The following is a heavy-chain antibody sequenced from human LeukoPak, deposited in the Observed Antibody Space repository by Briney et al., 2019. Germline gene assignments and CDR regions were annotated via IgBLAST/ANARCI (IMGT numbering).Heavy chain of an antibody. CDR1: GGTFSSYA. CDR2: IIPIFGTA. J-gene: IGHJ4*02. V-gene: IGHV1-69*13. D-gene: IGHD3-22*01. Sequence: SVKVSCKASGGTFSSYAISWVRQAPGQGLEWMGGIIPIFGTANYAQKFQGRVTITADESTSTAYMELSSLRSEDTAVYYCASRKTYYYDSSGYSFDYWGQGTLVTVSS. CDR3: ASRKTYYYDSSGYSFDY.